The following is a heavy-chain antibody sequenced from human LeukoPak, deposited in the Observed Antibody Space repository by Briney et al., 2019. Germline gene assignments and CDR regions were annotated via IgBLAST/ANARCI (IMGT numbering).Heavy chain of an antibody. D-gene: IGHD6-19*01. J-gene: IGHJ4*02. Sequence: ASVKVSCKASGDTFSSYVISWVRQAPGQGLEWMGWIDPNSGGTNYAQKFQGRVTMTRVTSISTVYMELSRLRSDDTAVYYCARDKSGSSGWYSYFDYWGQGTLVTVSS. CDR1: GDTFSSYV. CDR3: ARDKSGSSGWYSYFDY. CDR2: IDPNSGGT. V-gene: IGHV1-2*02.